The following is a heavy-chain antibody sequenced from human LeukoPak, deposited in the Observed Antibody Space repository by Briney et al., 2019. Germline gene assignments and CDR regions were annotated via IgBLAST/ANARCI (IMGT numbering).Heavy chain of an antibody. Sequence: GGSLRLSCAASGFTFSSYGMHWVRQAPGKGLEWVAVIWYDGSNKYYADSVKGRFTISRDNSKSTLYLQMNSLRAEDTAVYYCARDSVSDIAAAGGTLYYFDYWGQGTLVTVSS. CDR3: ARDSVSDIAAAGGTLYYFDY. CDR1: GFTFSSYG. CDR2: IWYDGSNK. J-gene: IGHJ4*02. D-gene: IGHD6-13*01. V-gene: IGHV3-33*01.